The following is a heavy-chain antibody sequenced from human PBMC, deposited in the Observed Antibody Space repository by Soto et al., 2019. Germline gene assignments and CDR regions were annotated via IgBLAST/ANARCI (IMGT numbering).Heavy chain of an antibody. CDR1: GAALNSGNYY. D-gene: IGHD2-21*01. Sequence: PSETLSLICSVSGAALNSGNYYWSWIRQVPGKGLEWIGHIYVAGAVDYNPSLRDRITISQDTSERQFSLNLRLVTAADTAVYYCARLRIATNNYKWFDPRGQGTLVTVSS. J-gene: IGHJ5*02. CDR3: ARLRIATNNYKWFDP. CDR2: IYVAGAV. V-gene: IGHV4-31*03.